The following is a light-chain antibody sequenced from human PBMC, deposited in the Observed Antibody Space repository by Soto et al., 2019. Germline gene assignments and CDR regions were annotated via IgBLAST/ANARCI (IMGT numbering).Light chain of an antibody. V-gene: IGKV1D-16*01. J-gene: IGKJ1*01. CDR1: EDISTW. CDR2: AAS. Sequence: DIQMTQSPSSVSASVGDRVTITCRSSEDISTWLAWYQQKPGKAPKLLIYAASSLQSGVPSRFSGSGSGTDFTLTISSLQSEDFATYYCQQYSTYTPRTFGQGTKVEIK. CDR3: QQYSTYTPRT.